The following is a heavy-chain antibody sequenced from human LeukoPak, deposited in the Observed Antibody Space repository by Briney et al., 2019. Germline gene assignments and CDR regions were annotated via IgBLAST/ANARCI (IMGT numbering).Heavy chain of an antibody. Sequence: SVKVSCKASGGTFSSYAISWVRQAPGQGLEWVGGVIPIFGTANYAQKFQGRVTITADESTSTAYMELSSLRSEDTVVYYCASTLWFGESSGLYYFDYWGQGTLVTVSS. J-gene: IGHJ4*02. CDR2: VIPIFGTA. CDR1: GGTFSSYA. V-gene: IGHV1-69*13. CDR3: ASTLWFGESSGLYYFDY. D-gene: IGHD3-10*01.